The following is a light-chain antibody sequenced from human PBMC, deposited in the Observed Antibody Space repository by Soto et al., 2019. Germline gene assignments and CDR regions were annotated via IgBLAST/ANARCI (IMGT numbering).Light chain of an antibody. J-gene: IGKJ1*01. CDR1: QRVSSN. CDR3: QQYNNWPQT. CDR2: GAS. Sequence: EIVMTQSPATLSVSPGERATLSCRASQRVSSNLAWYQPKPGQAPRLLIYGASTRATGIPARFSGSGSGTEFTLTISSLQSEDFAVYYCQQYNNWPQTFGQGTKVEIK. V-gene: IGKV3-15*01.